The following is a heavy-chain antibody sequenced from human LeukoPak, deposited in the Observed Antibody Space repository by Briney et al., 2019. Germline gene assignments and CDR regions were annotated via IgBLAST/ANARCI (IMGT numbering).Heavy chain of an antibody. D-gene: IGHD2-2*01. CDR1: GFTFSSYS. Sequence: PGGSLRLSCAASGFTFSSYSMNWVRQAPGKGLEWVSSISSSSSYIYYADSVKGRFTISRDNAKNSLYLQMNSLRAEDTAVYYCARDSVRDIVVVPAAIPPPKCFQHWGQGTLVTVSS. CDR3: ARDSVRDIVVVPAAIPPPKCFQH. V-gene: IGHV3-21*01. CDR2: ISSSSSYI. J-gene: IGHJ1*01.